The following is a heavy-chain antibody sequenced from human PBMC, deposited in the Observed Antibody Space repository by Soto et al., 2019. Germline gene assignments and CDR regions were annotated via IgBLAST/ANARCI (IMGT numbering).Heavy chain of an antibody. CDR3: ASQWGAGGY. V-gene: IGHV3-64*01. CDR2: ISSNGGST. CDR1: GFTFSSYA. J-gene: IGHJ4*02. Sequence: EVQLVESGGGLVQPGGSLRLSCAASGFTFSSYAMLWVRQAPGKGLEYVSAISSNGGSTYYANSVKGRFTISRDNSKNTLYLQMGSLRAEDMAVYYCASQWGAGGYWGQGTLVTVSS. D-gene: IGHD2-8*01.